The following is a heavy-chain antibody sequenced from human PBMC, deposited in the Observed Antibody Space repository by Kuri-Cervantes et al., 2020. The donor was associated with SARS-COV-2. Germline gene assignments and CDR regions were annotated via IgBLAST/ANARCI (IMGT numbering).Heavy chain of an antibody. Sequence: SVKVSCKASGGTFSSYAISWVRQAPGQGLEWMGRIIPISGIANYAQKFQGRVTITADKSTSTAYMELNSLRSEDTAVYYCARDAAADNLSDYWGQGTLVTVSS. CDR2: IIPISGIA. D-gene: IGHD6-13*01. V-gene: IGHV1-69*04. J-gene: IGHJ4*02. CDR3: ARDAAADNLSDY. CDR1: GGTFSSYA.